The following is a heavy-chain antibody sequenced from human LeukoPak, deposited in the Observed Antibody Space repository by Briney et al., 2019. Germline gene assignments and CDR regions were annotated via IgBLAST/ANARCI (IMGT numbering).Heavy chain of an antibody. CDR3: ARAQKQWLAHYYYYYYMDV. J-gene: IGHJ6*03. Sequence: GASVKVSCKASGYTFTSYYMHWVRQAPGQGLEWMGIINPSGGSTSYAQKFQGRVTMTRDMSTSTVYMELSSLRSEDTAVYYCARAQKQWLAHYYYYYYMDVWGKGTTVTVSS. D-gene: IGHD6-19*01. CDR2: INPSGGST. CDR1: GYTFTSYY. V-gene: IGHV1-46*01.